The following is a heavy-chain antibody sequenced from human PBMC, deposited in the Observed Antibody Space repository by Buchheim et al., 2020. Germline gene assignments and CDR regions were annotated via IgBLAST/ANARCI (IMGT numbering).Heavy chain of an antibody. D-gene: IGHD3-10*01. CDR1: GFTFSSYS. CDR2: ITSSSSTT. J-gene: IGHJ6*02. V-gene: IGHV3-48*01. Sequence: EVQLLESGGGLVQPGGSLRFSCAASGFTFSSYSMNWVRQAPGKGLEWVSSITSSSSTTYYADSVKGRFTISRDNATNSLYLQMSSLRAEDTAVYYCARDHVLGFGELLLDYYYGMDVWGQGTT. CDR3: ARDHVLGFGELLLDYYYGMDV.